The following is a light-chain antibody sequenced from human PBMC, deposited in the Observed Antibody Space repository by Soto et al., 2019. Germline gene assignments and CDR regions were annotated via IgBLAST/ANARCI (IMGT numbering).Light chain of an antibody. V-gene: IGKV3-11*01. CDR2: DAS. CDR1: QSVSSY. CDR3: QQRSNWQIT. Sequence: EIVLTQSPATLSLSPGERATLSCRASQSVSSYLAWYQQKPGQAPRRLIYDASNRATGIPARFSGSGSGTDFTLTISSLEPEDFAVHYCQQRSNWQITFGQGTRLEIK. J-gene: IGKJ5*01.